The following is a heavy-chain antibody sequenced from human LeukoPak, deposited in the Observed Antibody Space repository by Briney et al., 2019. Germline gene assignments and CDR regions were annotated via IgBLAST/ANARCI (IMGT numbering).Heavy chain of an antibody. Sequence: SETLSFTCTVSGGSISSYYWSWIRQPPGKGLEWIGYTYYSGSTNYNPSLKSRVTISVDTSKNQFSLKLSSVTAADTAVYYCAREVGATPGDYYYGMDVWGQGTTVTVSS. J-gene: IGHJ6*02. CDR3: AREVGATPGDYYYGMDV. D-gene: IGHD1-26*01. CDR2: TYYSGST. V-gene: IGHV4-59*12. CDR1: GGSISSYY.